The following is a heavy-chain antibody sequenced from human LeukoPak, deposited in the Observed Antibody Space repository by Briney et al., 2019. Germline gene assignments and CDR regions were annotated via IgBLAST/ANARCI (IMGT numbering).Heavy chain of an antibody. V-gene: IGHV3-48*03. Sequence: PGGSLRLSCEASGFTFSSYEMNWVRQAPGKGLEWVSYISSSGSTIYYADSVKGRLTISRDNAKNSLYLQMNSLRAEDTAVYYCARDGYYGSGSFDYWGQGTLVTVSS. CDR1: GFTFSSYE. CDR2: ISSSGSTI. CDR3: ARDGYYGSGSFDY. J-gene: IGHJ4*02. D-gene: IGHD3-10*01.